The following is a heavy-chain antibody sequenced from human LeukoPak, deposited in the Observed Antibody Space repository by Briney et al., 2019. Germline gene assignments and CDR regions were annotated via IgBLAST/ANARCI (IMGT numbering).Heavy chain of an antibody. V-gene: IGHV3-48*04. J-gene: IGHJ3*02. CDR1: AFTFSTYS. Sequence: PGGSLRLSCAASAFTFSTYSMNWVRQAPGKGLEWVSYISSGSSTIYYADSVKGRFTISRDNAKNSLYLQMNSLRAEDTAVYYCARDKRYCSSTSCPFDAFDIWGQGTMVTVSS. CDR2: ISSGSSTI. CDR3: ARDKRYCSSTSCPFDAFDI. D-gene: IGHD2-2*01.